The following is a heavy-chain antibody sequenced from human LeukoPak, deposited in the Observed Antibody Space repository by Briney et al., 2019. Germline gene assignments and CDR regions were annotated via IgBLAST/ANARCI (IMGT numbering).Heavy chain of an antibody. CDR3: VKEAGAYGSGSIMGY. J-gene: IGHJ4*02. CDR1: GFTFSSYG. V-gene: IGHV3-30*18. D-gene: IGHD3-10*01. CDR2: ISYDGSKK. Sequence: GGSLRLSCAASGFTFSSYGMHWVRQASGKGLEWVAVISYDGSKKFYGDSVKGRFTISRDNSKNTLILQMNSLRTEDTAVYYCVKEAGAYGSGSIMGYWGQGILVTVSS.